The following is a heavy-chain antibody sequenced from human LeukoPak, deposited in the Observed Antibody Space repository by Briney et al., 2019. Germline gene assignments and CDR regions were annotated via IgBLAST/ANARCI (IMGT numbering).Heavy chain of an antibody. CDR1: GGSISSYY. J-gene: IGHJ3*02. D-gene: IGHD6-13*01. V-gene: IGHV4-59*01. CDR2: IYYSGST. CDR3: AREVAALVSRAFDI. Sequence: SETLSLTCTVSGGSISSYYWSWIRQPPGKGLEWIGYIYYSGSTNYNPSLKSRVTISVDTSKNQFPLKLSSVTAADTAVYYCAREVAALVSRAFDIWGQGTMVTVSS.